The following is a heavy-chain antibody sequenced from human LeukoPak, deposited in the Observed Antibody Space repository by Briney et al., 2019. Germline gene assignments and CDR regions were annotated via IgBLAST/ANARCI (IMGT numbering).Heavy chain of an antibody. J-gene: IGHJ6*03. CDR2: IYYSGST. CDR3: ARRPPHEAVAGTNVWGYYYYMDV. Sequence: SETLSLTCTVSGGSISSGGYYWSWIRQHPGKGLEWIGYIYYSGSTYYNPSLKSRVTISVDTSKNQFSLKLSSVTAADTAVYYCARRPPHEAVAGTNVWGYYYYMDVWGKGTTVTVSS. D-gene: IGHD6-19*01. CDR1: GGSISSGGYY. V-gene: IGHV4-31*03.